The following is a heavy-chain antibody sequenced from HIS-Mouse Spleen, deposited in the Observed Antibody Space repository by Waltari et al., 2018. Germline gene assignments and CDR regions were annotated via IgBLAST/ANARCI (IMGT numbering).Heavy chain of an antibody. Sequence: QLQLQESGPGLVKPSATLSLTCPVSGGPISSSSYYWGWIRPPPGKGLEWIGSIYYSGSTYYNPSLKSRVTISVDTSKNQFSLKLSSVTAADTAVYYCARHEGQQLVTSLFDYWGQGTLVTVSS. V-gene: IGHV4-39*01. D-gene: IGHD6-13*01. CDR1: GGPISSSSYY. CDR2: IYYSGST. CDR3: ARHEGQQLVTSLFDY. J-gene: IGHJ4*02.